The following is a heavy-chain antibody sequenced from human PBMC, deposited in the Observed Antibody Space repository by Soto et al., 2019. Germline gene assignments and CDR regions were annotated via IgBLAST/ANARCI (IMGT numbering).Heavy chain of an antibody. CDR3: ASSSSSGYYYGMDV. CDR1: GGSVSSGSYY. CDR2: IYYSGSS. D-gene: IGHD6-6*01. Sequence: SETLSLTCTVSGGSVSSGSYYWSWIRQPPGKGLERIGYIYYSGSSNYNPSLKSRVTISVDTSKNQFSLKLSSVTAADTAVYYCASSSSSGYYYGMDVWGQGTTVTVSS. V-gene: IGHV4-61*01. J-gene: IGHJ6*02.